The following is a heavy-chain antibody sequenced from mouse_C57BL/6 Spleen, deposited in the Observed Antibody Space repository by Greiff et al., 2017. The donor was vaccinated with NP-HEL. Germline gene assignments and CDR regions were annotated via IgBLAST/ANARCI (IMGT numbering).Heavy chain of an antibody. D-gene: IGHD1-1*01. Sequence: QVHVKQSGTELVKPGASVKLSCKASGYTFTSYWMHWVKQRPGQGLEWIGNINPSNGGTNYNEKFKSKATLTVDKSSSTAYMQLSSLTSEDSAVYYCARWGTTVVEYFDVWGTGTTVTVSS. CDR3: ARWGTTVVEYFDV. V-gene: IGHV1-53*01. J-gene: IGHJ1*03. CDR1: GYTFTSYW. CDR2: INPSNGGT.